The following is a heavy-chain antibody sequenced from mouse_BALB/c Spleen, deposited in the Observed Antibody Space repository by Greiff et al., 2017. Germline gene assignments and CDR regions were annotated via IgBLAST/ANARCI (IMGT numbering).Heavy chain of an antibody. V-gene: IGHV2-9*02. CDR3: ARDYYGYGAMDY. D-gene: IGHD1-2*01. CDR1: GFSFTRYG. CDR2: IWAGGST. J-gene: IGHJ4*01. Sequence: VQLQESGPGLVAPSPSLSLTCPVPGFSFTRYGVPWVRPPPGKGLEWLGVIWAGGSTNYYSALMSRLSISKDNSKSQVFLKMNSLQTDDTAMYYCARDYYGYGAMDYWGQGTSGTVSS.